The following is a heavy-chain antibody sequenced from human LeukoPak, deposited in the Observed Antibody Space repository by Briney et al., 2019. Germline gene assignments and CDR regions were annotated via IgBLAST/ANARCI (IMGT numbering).Heavy chain of an antibody. CDR2: IRFSDDTT. Sequence: GGSLRLSCAASGFTFSNYAMSWVRQAPGKGLEWVSTIRFSDDTTYYADSVKGRFTVSRDNSKSTLNLQMNSLRAEDTAVYYCTKDQAHDYTNYADYWGQGTLVTVSS. D-gene: IGHD4-11*01. J-gene: IGHJ4*02. V-gene: IGHV3-23*01. CDR3: TKDQAHDYTNYADY. CDR1: GFTFSNYA.